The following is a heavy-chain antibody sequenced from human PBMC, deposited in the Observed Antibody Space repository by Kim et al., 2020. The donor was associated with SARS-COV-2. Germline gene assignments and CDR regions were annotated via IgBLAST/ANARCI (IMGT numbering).Heavy chain of an antibody. Sequence: SETLSLTCAVYGGSFSDYYWTWIRQPPGKGLEWIGEIHHSGRTKDNPSLKGRATISVDTSKNQFTLKLSSVTAAETAFYYCSSKVLGLQFDSWGQGTLVT. CDR1: GGSFSDYY. CDR2: IHHSGRT. CDR3: SSKVLGLQFDS. J-gene: IGHJ4*02. V-gene: IGHV4-34*04.